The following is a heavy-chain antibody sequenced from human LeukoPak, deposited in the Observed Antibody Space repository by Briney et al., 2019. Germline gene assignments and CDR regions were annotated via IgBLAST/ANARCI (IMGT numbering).Heavy chain of an antibody. J-gene: IGHJ4*02. CDR3: ARSRSSSGYYNY. V-gene: IGHV1-46*01. CDR1: RYTFTSYY. Sequence: ASVKVSCKASRYTFTSYYMHWVRQAPGQGLEWMGVINPSGGSTSYAQNFQDRVTMTRDTSTSTVYMELSSLRSEDTAVYYCARSRSSSGYYNYWGQGTLVTVSS. CDR2: INPSGGST. D-gene: IGHD3-22*01.